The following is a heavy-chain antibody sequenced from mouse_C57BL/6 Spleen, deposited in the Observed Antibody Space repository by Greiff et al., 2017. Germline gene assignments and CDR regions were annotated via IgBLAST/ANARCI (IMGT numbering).Heavy chain of an antibody. CDR3: TGSGYGY. CDR1: GYTFTDYE. D-gene: IGHD3-2*02. Sequence: QVQLQQSGAELVRPGASVTLSCTASGYTFTDYEMHWVKQTPVPGLEWIGAIDPETGGTAYNQKFKGKAILTADKSSSTAYMELRSLTSEDSAVYYCTGSGYGYWGQGTTLTVSS. J-gene: IGHJ2*01. V-gene: IGHV1-15*01. CDR2: IDPETGGT.